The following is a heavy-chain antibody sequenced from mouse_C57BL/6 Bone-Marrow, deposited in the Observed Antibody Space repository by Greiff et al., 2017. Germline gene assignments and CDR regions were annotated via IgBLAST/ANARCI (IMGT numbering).Heavy chain of an antibody. Sequence: QVQLQQPGAELVKPGASVKLSCKASGYTFTSYWMHWVKQRPGQGLAWIGMIHPNSGSTNYNEKFKSKATMTVDKSSSTSNMQLSSLTSEDTAVYYYASNYGSSGAKDYWGQGTSVTVSS. CDR1: GYTFTSYW. CDR2: IHPNSGST. D-gene: IGHD1-1*01. CDR3: ASNYGSSGAKDY. J-gene: IGHJ4*01. V-gene: IGHV1-64*01.